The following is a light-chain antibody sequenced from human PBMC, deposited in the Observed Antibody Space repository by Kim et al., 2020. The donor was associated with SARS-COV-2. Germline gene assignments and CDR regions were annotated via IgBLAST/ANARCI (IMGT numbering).Light chain of an antibody. CDR3: QQYYSFPFT. CDR2: DVA. CDR1: QDSSGN. Sequence: ASTGDTLTISCRLSQDSSGNLVWYQQKPGKAPILLIYDVATLQDGVPSRFSGSRSGADVTLTISSLQSDDFATYYCQQYYSFPFTFGQGTKVDIK. V-gene: IGKV1D-8*01. J-gene: IGKJ1*01.